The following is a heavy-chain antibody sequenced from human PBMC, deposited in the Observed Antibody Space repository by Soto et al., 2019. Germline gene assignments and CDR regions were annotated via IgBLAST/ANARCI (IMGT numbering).Heavy chain of an antibody. Sequence: SVKVSCKASGGTFSSNAINWVRQAPGQGLEWMGGIIPIFGTANYAQKFQGRVTITADASTSTAYMELRSLRSDDTAVYYCARTYYYDNIGPPGWSDPWGQGTLVTVSS. V-gene: IGHV1-69*13. CDR2: IIPIFGTA. D-gene: IGHD3-22*01. CDR1: GGTFSSNA. J-gene: IGHJ5*02. CDR3: ARTYYYDNIGPPGWSDP.